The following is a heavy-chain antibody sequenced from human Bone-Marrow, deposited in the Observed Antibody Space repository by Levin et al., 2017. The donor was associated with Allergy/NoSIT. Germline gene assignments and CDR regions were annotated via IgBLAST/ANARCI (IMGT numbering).Heavy chain of an antibody. V-gene: IGHV3-64*02. J-gene: IGHJ4*02. CDR3: ARGGSGSTQKNPIDY. Sequence: LSLTCAASGFTFSNYLIHWVRQAPGKGLEYVSAINNDGGVTFYADSVKGRFTISRDNSKNTVYLQMGSLRVEDMAVYYCARGGSGSTQKNPIDYWGQGTLVTVSS. CDR2: INNDGGVT. CDR1: GFTFSNYL. D-gene: IGHD3-10*01.